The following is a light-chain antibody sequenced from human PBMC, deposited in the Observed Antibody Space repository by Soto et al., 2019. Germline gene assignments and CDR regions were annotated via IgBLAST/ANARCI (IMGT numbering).Light chain of an antibody. Sequence: QSVLTQPPSVSGAPGQRVTISCTWNSSNIGAGYDVHWYQKGLGTAPKLVIFAFTSRPSGVPDRFSGSRSDSSASLVVTGFGAGDGVNFSSQPYTIRVGVWVLGGGTKLP. CDR2: AFT. CDR1: SSNIGAGYD. CDR3: QPYTIRVGVWV. J-gene: IGLJ3*02. V-gene: IGLV1-40*01.